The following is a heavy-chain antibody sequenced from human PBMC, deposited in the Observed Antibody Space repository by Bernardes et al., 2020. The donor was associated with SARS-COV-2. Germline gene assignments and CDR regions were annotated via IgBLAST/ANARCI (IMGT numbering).Heavy chain of an antibody. CDR2: ISAYNGNT. CDR3: SKGPQLMWFGELLHDDY. D-gene: IGHD3-10*01. Sequence: ASVKVSCKASGYTFTTYGITWVRQAPGQGLEWMGWISAYNGNTAYARKLQGRVTMTTDTSTSTAYLELRSLRSDDTAVYYCSKGPQLMWFGELLHDDYWGQGTLVNVSS. V-gene: IGHV1-18*01. CDR1: GYTFTTYG. J-gene: IGHJ4*02.